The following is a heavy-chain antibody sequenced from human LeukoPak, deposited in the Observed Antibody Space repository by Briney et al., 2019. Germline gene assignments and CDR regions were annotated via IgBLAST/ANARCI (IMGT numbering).Heavy chain of an antibody. CDR3: ARLSPGVEATAEY. Sequence: GESLKISCKGSGSSFSSNWIGWVRQMPGKGLEWMGIIYPSDSDTRYNPSFQGQVTISADRSISTTSLQWRSLKASDTATYYCARLSPGVEATAEYWGQGTLVTVSS. CDR2: IYPSDSDT. D-gene: IGHD2-15*01. V-gene: IGHV5-51*01. CDR1: GSSFSSNW. J-gene: IGHJ4*02.